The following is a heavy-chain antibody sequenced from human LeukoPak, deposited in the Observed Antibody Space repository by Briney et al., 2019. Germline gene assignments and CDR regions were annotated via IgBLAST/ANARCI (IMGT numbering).Heavy chain of an antibody. D-gene: IGHD3-10*01. CDR2: IYHSGTT. Sequence: SETLSLTCAVSGGSISNGGYSWSWIRQPPGKGLEWIGLIYHSGTTHYNPSLKSRLTFSLDKSKNQFSLKLTSVTAADTALYYCARNYYGSGSFYVHNWGQGTLVTVSS. V-gene: IGHV4-30-2*01. CDR1: GGSISNGGYS. J-gene: IGHJ4*02. CDR3: ARNYYGSGSFYVHN.